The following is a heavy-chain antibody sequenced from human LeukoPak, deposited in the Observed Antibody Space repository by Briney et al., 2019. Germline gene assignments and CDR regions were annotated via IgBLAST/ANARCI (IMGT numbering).Heavy chain of an antibody. D-gene: IGHD5-24*01. Sequence: ASVKVSCKASGYTFTDYYMHWVRQAPGQGLEWMGWINPNSGTNYAQKFQGRVTMTRDTSISTAYMELISLRSEDTAVYYCVTDHSGLEMSVFDIWGQGTMVTVSS. J-gene: IGHJ3*02. CDR1: GYTFTDYY. V-gene: IGHV1-2*02. CDR2: INPNSGT. CDR3: VTDHSGLEMSVFDI.